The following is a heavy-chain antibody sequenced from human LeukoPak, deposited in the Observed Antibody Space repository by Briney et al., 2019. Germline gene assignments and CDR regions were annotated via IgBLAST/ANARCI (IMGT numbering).Heavy chain of an antibody. V-gene: IGHV3-23*01. Sequence: GGSLRLSCAASGFTFSSYAMSWVRQAPGKGLEWVSAISGSGGSTYYADSVKGRFTISRDNSKNTLYLQMNSLRAEDTAVYYCSKRMVVADDYYYYYMDVWGKGTTVTVSS. CDR2: ISGSGGST. D-gene: IGHD2-15*01. CDR1: GFTFSSYA. CDR3: SKRMVVADDYYYYYMDV. J-gene: IGHJ6*03.